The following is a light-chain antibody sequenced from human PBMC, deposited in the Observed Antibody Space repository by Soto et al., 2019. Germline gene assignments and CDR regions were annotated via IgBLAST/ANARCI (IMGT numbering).Light chain of an antibody. CDR3: CSYAGSYTVI. V-gene: IGLV2-11*01. Sequence: QSALTQPRSVSGSPGQSVTISCTGTSSDVGTYNYVSWYQQHPGKAPKFMIYDVSKRPSGVPDRFSGSKSGNTASLTISGLQAEDEAAYYCCSYAGSYTVIFGGGTKLTVL. J-gene: IGLJ2*01. CDR2: DVS. CDR1: SSDVGTYNY.